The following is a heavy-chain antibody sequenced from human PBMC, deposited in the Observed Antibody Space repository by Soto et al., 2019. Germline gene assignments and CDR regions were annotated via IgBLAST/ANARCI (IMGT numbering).Heavy chain of an antibody. CDR1: GGSISDYD. J-gene: IGHJ4*02. CDR2: IFYSGTA. CDR3: ARQPGCCDYGYYFEV. Sequence: SEMQCVSCTVAGGSISDYDGSWIRQSPGKGLEWLGYIFYSGTADYNPSLKNRVTLSVDTSKNQFSLELTSVTAADTAVYYCARQPGCCDYGYYFEVWGQGTLVTVSS. V-gene: IGHV4-59*01. D-gene: IGHD4-17*01.